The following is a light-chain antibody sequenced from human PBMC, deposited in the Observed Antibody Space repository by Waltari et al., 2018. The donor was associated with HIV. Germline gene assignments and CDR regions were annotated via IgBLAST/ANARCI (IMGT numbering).Light chain of an antibody. Sequence: ENVLTQSPGILSVSPGERVTLSCRASQSVLSNYLAWYQQKPGQAPRLRIFGASSRATGIPDRFIGSGSGTDFTLTISRLEPEDFAVYYCQQYGGSPGFTFGPGTKVDIK. CDR1: QSVLSNY. CDR2: GAS. V-gene: IGKV3-20*01. J-gene: IGKJ3*01. CDR3: QQYGGSPGFT.